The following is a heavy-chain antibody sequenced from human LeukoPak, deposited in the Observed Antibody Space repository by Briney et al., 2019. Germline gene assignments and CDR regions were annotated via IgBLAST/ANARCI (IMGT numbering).Heavy chain of an antibody. CDR1: GFTFSSYA. J-gene: IGHJ6*02. CDR3: ASPYSLGDYYYYGMDV. Sequence: GGSLRLSCAASGFTFSSYAMHWVRQAPGKGLEWVAVISYDGSNKYYADSVKGRFTISRDNSKNTLYLQMNSLRAEDTAVYYCASPYSLGDYYYYGMDVWGQGTTVTVSS. V-gene: IGHV3-30*04. D-gene: IGHD4-11*01. CDR2: ISYDGSNK.